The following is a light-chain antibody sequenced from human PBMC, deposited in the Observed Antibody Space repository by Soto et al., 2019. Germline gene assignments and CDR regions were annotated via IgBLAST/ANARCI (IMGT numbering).Light chain of an antibody. CDR1: QSVGAH. J-gene: IGKJ1*01. CDR3: QQYNNWPPT. Sequence: EIVMTQSPATLSVSPGERATPSCRASQSVGAHLAWYQQKPGQTPRLLIYGAYTRATGIQARFSGSGSGTEFILTIRSLQSEDFAVYYCQQYNNWPPTVGQGTKVDIK. V-gene: IGKV3-15*01. CDR2: GAY.